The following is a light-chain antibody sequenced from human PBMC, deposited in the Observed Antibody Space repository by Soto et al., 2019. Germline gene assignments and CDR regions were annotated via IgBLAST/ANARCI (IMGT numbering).Light chain of an antibody. CDR3: MQPLQTLIT. CDR1: QSLTHSSGYNY. V-gene: IGKV2-28*01. J-gene: IGKJ5*01. Sequence: EIVLTQSPLSLSVSPGEPASISCRSSQSLTHSSGYNYLDWYLLKSGQPPQLVIYLGSNRGSGVPDRFSGSGSGTHFTLTISRVETEHAGVYFCMQPLQTLITFGQGTRLEIK. CDR2: LGS.